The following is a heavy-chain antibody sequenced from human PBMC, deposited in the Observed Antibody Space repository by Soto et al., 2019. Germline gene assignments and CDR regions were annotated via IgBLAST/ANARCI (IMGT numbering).Heavy chain of an antibody. CDR1: GFTFNHYA. D-gene: IGHD2-21*02. V-gene: IGHV3-23*01. J-gene: IGHJ4*02. Sequence: EVQMLESGGGLVQPGGSLRLSCTASGFTFNHYAMSWVRQAPGKGLEWVSAISGSGDTTYYADSVKGRFTISRDNSKNTLYLQMSSLRAEDTALYYCAKENIVVVTSGDFDNWGQGTLDTVSS. CDR3: AKENIVVVTSGDFDN. CDR2: ISGSGDTT.